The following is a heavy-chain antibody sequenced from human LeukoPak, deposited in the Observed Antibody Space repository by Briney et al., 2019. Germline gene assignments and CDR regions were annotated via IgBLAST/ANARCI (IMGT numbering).Heavy chain of an antibody. D-gene: IGHD3-10*01. V-gene: IGHV3-30-3*01. CDR1: GFTFSGYA. Sequence: PGRSLRLSCAASGFTFSGYAMHWVRQAPGKGLERVAVISYDGSNKYYADSVKGRFTISRDNSKNTLYLQMNSLRAEDTAVYCCARYGSGSYYHPKVLLPFGYWGQGTLVTVSS. J-gene: IGHJ4*02. CDR3: ARYGSGSYYHPKVLLPFGY. CDR2: ISYDGSNK.